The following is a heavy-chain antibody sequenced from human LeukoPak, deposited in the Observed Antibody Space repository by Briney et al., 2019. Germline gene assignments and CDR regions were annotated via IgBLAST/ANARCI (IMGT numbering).Heavy chain of an antibody. CDR3: ARVRGYCSSGSCGMDV. Sequence: SSETLSLTCTVSGYSISSGYYWGWIRQSPGKGLEWIGSIYHSGSTYYNPSLKSRVTISVDTSKNQFSLKLSSVTAADTAVYYCARVRGYCSSGSCGMDVWGQGTTVTVSS. V-gene: IGHV4-38-2*02. CDR1: GYSISSGYY. CDR2: IYHSGST. D-gene: IGHD2-15*01. J-gene: IGHJ6*02.